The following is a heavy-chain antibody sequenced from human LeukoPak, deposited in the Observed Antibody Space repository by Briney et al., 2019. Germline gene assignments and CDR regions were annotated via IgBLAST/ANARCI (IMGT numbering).Heavy chain of an antibody. V-gene: IGHV3-48*02. D-gene: IGHD1-7*01. J-gene: IGHJ4*02. CDR1: GFTFSTYS. CDR2: ISSTSSTI. CDR3: TPHRDGNYPFDY. Sequence: GGSLRLSCAASGFTFSTYSMNWVRQAPGKGLEWVSYISSTSSTIYYADSVKGRFTISRDSAKNSPYLQMSSLRDDDTAVYYCTPHRDGNYPFDYWGQGTLVTVST.